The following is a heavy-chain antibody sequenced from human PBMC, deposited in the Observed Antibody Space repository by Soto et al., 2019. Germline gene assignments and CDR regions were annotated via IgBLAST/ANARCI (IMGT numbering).Heavy chain of an antibody. V-gene: IGHV3-66*01. J-gene: IGHJ6*03. D-gene: IGHD2-15*01. CDR1: GFTVSSKY. Sequence: EVQLVESGGGVGQPGGSLRLSCAASGFTVSSKYMSWVRQAPGQGLEWVSLSQSGGSTYYAGSVKGRFTTTRDNSENTLYLRMDILRGEDTAVYDFTRDDVHCSGGRSYGVPMEVWGKGTTVTVSS. CDR2: SQSGGST. CDR3: TRDDVHCSGGRSYGVPMEV.